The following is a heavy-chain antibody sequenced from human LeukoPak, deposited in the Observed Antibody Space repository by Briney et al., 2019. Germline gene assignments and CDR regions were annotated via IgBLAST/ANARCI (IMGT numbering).Heavy chain of an antibody. CDR1: GFTFSRHT. D-gene: IGHD6-13*01. CDR2: ISSSSSYI. CDR3: AREPRQIAAAKINWFDP. Sequence: GGSLRLSCADSGFTFSRHTMNWVRQAPGKGLEWVSSISSSSSYIYYADSVKGRFTISRDNAKNSLYLQMNSLRAEDTAVYYCAREPRQIAAAKINWFDPWGQGTLVTVSS. V-gene: IGHV3-21*01. J-gene: IGHJ5*02.